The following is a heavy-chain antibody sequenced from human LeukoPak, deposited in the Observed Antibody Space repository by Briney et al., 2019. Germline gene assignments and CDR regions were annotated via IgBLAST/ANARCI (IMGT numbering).Heavy chain of an antibody. CDR2: INSDGSNT. CDR1: GFTFSTYG. V-gene: IGHV3-74*01. D-gene: IGHD3-22*01. CDR3: ARAQYYYDSSGYVRLDASDI. J-gene: IGHJ3*02. Sequence: PGGSLRLSCAASGFTFSTYGMSWVRQAPGKGLVWVSRINSDGSNTNYADSVKGRFTISRDNAKNTLYLQMNSLRVEDTAVYFCARAQYYYDSSGYVRLDASDIWGQGTMVTVSS.